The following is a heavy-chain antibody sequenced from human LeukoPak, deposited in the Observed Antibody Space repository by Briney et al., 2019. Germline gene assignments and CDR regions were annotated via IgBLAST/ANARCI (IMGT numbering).Heavy chain of an antibody. D-gene: IGHD3-3*01. CDR3: ARDGDYDFWSGSRYGMDV. CDR2: IWYDGSNK. CDR1: GFTFSSYG. J-gene: IGHJ6*02. V-gene: IGHV3-33*01. Sequence: PGGSLRLSCAASGFTFSSYGMPWVRQAPGKGLEWVAVIWYDGSNKYYADSVKGRFTISRDNSKNTLYLQMNSLRAEDTAVYYCARDGDYDFWSGSRYGMDVWGQGTTVTVSS.